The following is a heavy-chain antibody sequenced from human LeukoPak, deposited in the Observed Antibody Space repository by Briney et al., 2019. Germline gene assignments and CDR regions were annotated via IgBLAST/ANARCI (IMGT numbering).Heavy chain of an antibody. J-gene: IGHJ4*02. V-gene: IGHV3-23*01. D-gene: IGHD3-3*01. CDR3: TQGGVGAHSI. CDR2: ISADGVST. Sequence: PGGSLRLSCAASGFTFNIYAMSWVRKAPGQGLEWVSTISADGVSTYYADSVKGRFTISRDNSKNTVYLQTNSLRAEDTAVYYCTQGGVGAHSIWGQGTLVTVSS. CDR1: GFTFNIYA.